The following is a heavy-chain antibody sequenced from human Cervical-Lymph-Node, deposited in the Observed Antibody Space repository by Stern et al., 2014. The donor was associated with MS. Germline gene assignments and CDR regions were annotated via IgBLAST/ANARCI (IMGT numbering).Heavy chain of an antibody. J-gene: IGHJ6*02. CDR2: IYYSGST. V-gene: IGHV4-59*01. D-gene: IGHD5-18*01. CDR1: GDSISSYY. CDR3: ARWDRVMVRPNFYYYGMDV. Sequence: QVQLQESGPGLVKPSETLSLTCTISGDSISSYYWNWIRQSPGKGLVWIGYIYYSGSTNYNPSLKSRVTISVDMSKNQFSLQLTSVTAADTAVYFCARWDRVMVRPNFYYYGMDVWGQGTTVIVSS.